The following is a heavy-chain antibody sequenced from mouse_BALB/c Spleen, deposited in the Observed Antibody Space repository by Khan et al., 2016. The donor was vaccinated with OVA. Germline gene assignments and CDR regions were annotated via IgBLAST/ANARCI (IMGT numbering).Heavy chain of an antibody. CDR3: ARWFAY. V-gene: IGHV3-2*02. CDR2: INYSGGT. J-gene: IGHJ3*01. CDR1: GYSITSDYA. Sequence: VQLKESGPGLVKPSQSLSLTCTVTGYSITSDYAWNWIRQFPGNKLEWMGYINYSGGTSYLPSLKSRISITRDTSKNQFFLQLNSVTTADSATYYCARWFAYWGQGTLVTVS.